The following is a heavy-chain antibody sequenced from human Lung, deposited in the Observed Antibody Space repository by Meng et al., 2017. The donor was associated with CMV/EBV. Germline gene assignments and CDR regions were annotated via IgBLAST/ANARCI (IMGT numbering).Heavy chain of an antibody. CDR2: IYHSGST. Sequence: QVQLKGSGPGLVKPSGTLSLTCAVLGGSISSSNWWSWVRQPPGKGLEWIGEIYHSGSTNYNPSLKSRVTISVDKSKNQFSLKLSSVTAADTAVYYCASFPPPGKQWLVTDYWGQGTLVTVSS. D-gene: IGHD6-19*01. CDR1: GGSISSSNW. J-gene: IGHJ4*02. CDR3: ASFPPPGKQWLVTDY. V-gene: IGHV4-4*02.